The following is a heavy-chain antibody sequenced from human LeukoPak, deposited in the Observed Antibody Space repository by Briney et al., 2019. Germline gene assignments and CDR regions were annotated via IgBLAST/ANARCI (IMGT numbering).Heavy chain of an antibody. J-gene: IGHJ4*02. Sequence: KSGGSLRLSCAASGFTFSSYSMNWVRQAPGKGLEWIGEITHSGSTNYNPSLKSRVTISVDTSKTQFSLKLNSVTAADTAVYYCARGGLTYGGNSNYWGQGTLVTVSS. CDR2: ITHSGST. CDR1: GFTFSSYS. CDR3: ARGGLTYGGNSNY. V-gene: IGHV4-34*01. D-gene: IGHD4-17*01.